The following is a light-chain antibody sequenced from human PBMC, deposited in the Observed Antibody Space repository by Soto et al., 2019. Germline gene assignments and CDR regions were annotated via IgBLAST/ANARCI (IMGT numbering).Light chain of an antibody. Sequence: QSALTQPPSVSGSPGQSVAISCTGDSSDVGSYNRVSWYQQSPGTAPKLIIYEVTTRPSGVPDRLSGSKSGNTASLTISGRQAEDEADYYCNSYTISGTDVFGTGTKVTVL. CDR1: SSDVGSYNR. CDR2: EVT. V-gene: IGLV2-18*02. CDR3: NSYTISGTDV. J-gene: IGLJ1*01.